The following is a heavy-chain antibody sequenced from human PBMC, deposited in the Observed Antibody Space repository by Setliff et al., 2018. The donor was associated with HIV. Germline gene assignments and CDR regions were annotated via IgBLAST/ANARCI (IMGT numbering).Heavy chain of an antibody. D-gene: IGHD3-10*01. Sequence: PSETLSLTCTVTDDSISRSSYYWAWIRQSPGKGREWIGSIYYSGSTYYNPSLKSRVTISVVTSKKQFSLKLSSVTAADTAVYYCARDPWVRGVIMAPDYWGQGTLVTVSS. V-gene: IGHV4-39*07. CDR2: IYYSGST. CDR3: ARDPWVRGVIMAPDY. CDR1: DDSISRSSYY. J-gene: IGHJ4*02.